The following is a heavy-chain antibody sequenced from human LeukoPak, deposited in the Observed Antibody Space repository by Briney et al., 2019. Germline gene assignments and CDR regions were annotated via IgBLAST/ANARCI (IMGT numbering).Heavy chain of an antibody. V-gene: IGHV3-30*04. CDR2: ISYDGSNK. Sequence: GGSLRLSCAASGFTFSSYAMHWVRQAPGKGLEWVAVISYDGSNKYYADSVKGRFTIPRDNSKNTLYLQMNSLRAEDTAVYYCARDNRYCSGGSCYPNWFDPWGQGTLVTVSS. CDR3: ARDNRYCSGGSCYPNWFDP. CDR1: GFTFSSYA. D-gene: IGHD2-15*01. J-gene: IGHJ5*02.